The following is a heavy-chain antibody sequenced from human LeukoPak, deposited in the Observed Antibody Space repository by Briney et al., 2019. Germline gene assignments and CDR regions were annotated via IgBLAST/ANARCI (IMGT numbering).Heavy chain of an antibody. CDR1: GFTFSSYW. CDR3: ARGSYHYDSSGYYLDY. D-gene: IGHD3-22*01. J-gene: IGHJ4*02. Sequence: GGSLRLSCAASGFTFSSYWMNWVRQAPGKGLEWVSYISSSSSTIYYADSVKGRFTISGDNAKNSLYLQMNSLRAEDTAVYYCARGSYHYDSSGYYLDYWGQGTLVTVSS. V-gene: IGHV3-48*01. CDR2: ISSSSSTI.